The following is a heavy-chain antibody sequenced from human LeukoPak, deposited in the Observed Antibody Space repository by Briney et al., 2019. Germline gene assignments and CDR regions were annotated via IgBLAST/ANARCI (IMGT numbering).Heavy chain of an antibody. J-gene: IGHJ4*02. V-gene: IGHV1-8*01. CDR1: GYTFSSYD. D-gene: IGHD6-13*01. CDR2: MNPNSGNT. Sequence: GASVKVSRKASGYTFSSYDINWMRQATGQGLEWMGWMNPNSGNTGYAQKFQGRVSMTSNTSISTAYMELSSLRSEDTAVYYCTRGLRREQQLLRAFDDWGQGTLVTVSS. CDR3: TRGLRREQQLLRAFDD.